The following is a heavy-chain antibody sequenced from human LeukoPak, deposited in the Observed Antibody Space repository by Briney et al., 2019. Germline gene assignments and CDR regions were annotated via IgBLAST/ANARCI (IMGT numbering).Heavy chain of an antibody. Sequence: KPGESLRISCKGSGYSFTRYWISWVRPMPGKGLEWMGRIDPSDSYINYSPSFQGHVPISADKSISTAYLQWSSLKASDTAMYYCARHSYILTGPDYWGQGTLVTVSS. V-gene: IGHV5-10-1*01. D-gene: IGHD3-9*01. J-gene: IGHJ4*02. CDR2: IDPSDSYI. CDR3: ARHSYILTGPDY. CDR1: GYSFTRYW.